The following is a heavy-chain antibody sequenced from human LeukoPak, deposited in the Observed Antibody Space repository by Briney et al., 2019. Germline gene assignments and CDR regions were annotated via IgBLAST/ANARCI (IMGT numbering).Heavy chain of an antibody. D-gene: IGHD4-17*01. J-gene: IGHJ4*02. Sequence: LSETLSLTCTVSGGSISSGSYYWSWIRQPAGKGLEWIGRIYTSGSTNYNPSLKSRVTISVDTSKNQFSLKLSSVTAADTAVYYCARDSRDYGDYYFDYWGQGTLVTVSS. CDR1: GGSISSGSYY. CDR2: IYTSGST. V-gene: IGHV4-61*02. CDR3: ARDSRDYGDYYFDY.